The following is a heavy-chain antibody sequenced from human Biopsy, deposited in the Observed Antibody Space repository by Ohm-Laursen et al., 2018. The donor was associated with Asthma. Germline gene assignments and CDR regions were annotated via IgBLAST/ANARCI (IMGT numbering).Heavy chain of an antibody. V-gene: IGHV1-69*06. CDR2: ISPIFGSS. CDR1: GGMFGNYA. D-gene: IGHD4-17*01. CDR3: ASDFPKDYVRYNFQF. Sequence: SSVKVSCKASGGMFGNYAISWVRQAPGLGLEWMGGISPIFGSSNYAQKFQGRVTITEDTSTDTAYMELSSLSSDDTAVYYCASDFPKDYVRYNFQFWGQGTLVTVSS. J-gene: IGHJ4*02.